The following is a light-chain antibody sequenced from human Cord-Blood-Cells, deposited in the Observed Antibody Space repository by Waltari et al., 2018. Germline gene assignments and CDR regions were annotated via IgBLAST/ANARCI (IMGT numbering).Light chain of an antibody. CDR1: QGVSSY. CDR2: AAS. CDR3: QQYYSYPPWT. V-gene: IGKV1-8*01. J-gene: IGKJ1*01. Sequence: AMRMTQSPSSFSASTGDRVPITCRASQGVSSYLAWYQEKPGKASKLLIYAASTLQSGVPARFSGSGSGTDFTLTISCLQSEEFATYYCQQYYSYPPWTFGQGTKVEIK.